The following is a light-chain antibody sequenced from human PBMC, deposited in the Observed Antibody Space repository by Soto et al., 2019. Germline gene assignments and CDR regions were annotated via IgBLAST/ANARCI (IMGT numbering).Light chain of an antibody. CDR3: AAWDDSLSVYV. V-gene: IGLV1-47*01. Sequence: QSVLTQPPSASGTPGQRVTISCSGSSSNIGSNYVYWYQQLPGTAPKLLIYRNNQRPSGVPDRFSGSKSGTSASLTISELRSEDEADYYCAAWDDSLSVYVFGTGTKVTVL. J-gene: IGLJ1*01. CDR2: RNN. CDR1: SSNIGSNY.